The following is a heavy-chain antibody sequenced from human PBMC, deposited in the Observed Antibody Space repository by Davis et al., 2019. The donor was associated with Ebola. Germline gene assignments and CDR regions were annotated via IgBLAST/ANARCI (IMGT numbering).Heavy chain of an antibody. J-gene: IGHJ4*02. D-gene: IGHD5-12*01. CDR1: GLTFDVYT. Sequence: SRAASGLTFDVYTMNRVRPGPGKGLEWVASISNGGAYIFYADSVKGRFTISRDNAKKFLYLQMDRLRIEDTGTYFCARVYSGYDWGQGTQVVVSS. V-gene: IGHV3-21*01. CDR2: ISNGGAYI. CDR3: ARVYSGYD.